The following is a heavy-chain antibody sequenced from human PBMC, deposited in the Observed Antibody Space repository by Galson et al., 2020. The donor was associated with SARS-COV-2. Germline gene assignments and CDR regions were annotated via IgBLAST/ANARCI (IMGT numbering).Heavy chain of an antibody. CDR3: AKIDCSSTSCYDY. D-gene: IGHD2-2*01. CDR2: ISWNSGSI. Sequence: SLKISCAASGFTFDDYAMHWVRQAPGKGLEWVSGISWNSGSIGYADSVKGRFTISRDNAKNSLYLQMNSLRAEDTALYYCAKIDCSSTSCYDYWGQGTLVTVSS. J-gene: IGHJ4*02. CDR1: GFTFDDYA. V-gene: IGHV3-9*01.